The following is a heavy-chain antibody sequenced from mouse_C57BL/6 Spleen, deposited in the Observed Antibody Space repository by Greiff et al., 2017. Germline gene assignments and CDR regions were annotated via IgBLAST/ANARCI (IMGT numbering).Heavy chain of an antibody. CDR1: GYTFTGYY. D-gene: IGHD2-10*02. J-gene: IGHJ2*01. Sequence: VQLQQSGPELVKPGASVQISCKASGYTFTGYYMHWVKQSPGKSLEWLGDINPNHGGTSYNQKFKGNATLTVDKSSSTAYMELRSLTSEDAAVYYCARLYGNFDDWGQGTTLTVSS. V-gene: IGHV1-26*01. CDR3: ARLYGNFDD. CDR2: INPNHGGT.